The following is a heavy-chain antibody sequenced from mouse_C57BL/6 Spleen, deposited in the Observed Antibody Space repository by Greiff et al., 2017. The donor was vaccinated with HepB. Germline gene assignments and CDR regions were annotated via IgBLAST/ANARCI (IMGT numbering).Heavy chain of an antibody. J-gene: IGHJ2*01. V-gene: IGHV1-63*01. Sequence: QVQPQQSGAELVRPGTSVKMSCKASGYTFTNYWIGWAKQRPGHGLEWIGDIYPGGGYTNYNEKFKGKATLTADKSSSTAYMQFSSLTSEDSAIYYCAREKTGNYFDYWGQGTTLTVSS. CDR2: IYPGGGYT. D-gene: IGHD4-1*01. CDR3: AREKTGNYFDY. CDR1: GYTFTNYW.